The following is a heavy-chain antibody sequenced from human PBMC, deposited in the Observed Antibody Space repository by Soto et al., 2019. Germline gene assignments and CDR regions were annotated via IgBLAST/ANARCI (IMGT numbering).Heavy chain of an antibody. CDR2: IQYRGST. CDR3: LFDY. J-gene: IGHJ4*02. V-gene: IGHV4-39*01. Sequence: HLQLQESGPGLVKPSETLSLTCTVSDDSITSGAYYWGLIRQPPGKGLEWIGTIQYRGSTYSNPSLKGRVTMSLDTSKNQFSLRLTSVCAGMFWFGDLLFDYWGQGTLVTVSS. CDR1: DDSITSGAYY. D-gene: IGHD3-10*01.